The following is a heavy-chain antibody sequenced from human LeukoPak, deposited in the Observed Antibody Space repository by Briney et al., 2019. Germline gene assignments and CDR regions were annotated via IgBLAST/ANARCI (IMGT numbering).Heavy chain of an antibody. J-gene: IGHJ4*02. CDR2: INPSGGST. CDR1: GYTFTSYY. D-gene: IGHD3-22*01. CDR3: ARGELTYYYDSSGYYSLAHDY. V-gene: IGHV1-46*01. Sequence: GASVKVSCKASGYTFTSYYMHWVRQAPGQGLEWMGIINPSGGSTSYAQKFQGRVTMTRDMSTSTVYMELSSLRSEDTAVYYCARGELTYYYDSSGYYSLAHDYWGQGTLVTVSS.